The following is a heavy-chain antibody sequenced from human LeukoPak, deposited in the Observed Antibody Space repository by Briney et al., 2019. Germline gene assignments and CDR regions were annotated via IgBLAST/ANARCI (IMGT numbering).Heavy chain of an antibody. CDR2: IYYSGST. CDR3: ARVNDILTGYYQN. D-gene: IGHD3-9*01. J-gene: IGHJ4*02. CDR1: GGSISSHY. Sequence: KPSETLSLTCTVSGGSISSHYWSWIRQPPGKGLEWIGYIYYSGSTNYNPSLKSRATISVDTSKNQFSLKLSSVTAADTAVYYCARVNDILTGYYQNWGQGTLVTVSS. V-gene: IGHV4-59*11.